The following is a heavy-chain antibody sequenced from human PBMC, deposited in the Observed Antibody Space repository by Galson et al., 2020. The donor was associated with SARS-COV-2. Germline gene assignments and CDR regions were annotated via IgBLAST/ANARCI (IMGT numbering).Heavy chain of an antibody. Sequence: NSGGSLRLSCAASGFTFSSYSMKWVRQAPGKGLEWVSSISSSSSYIYYADSVKGRFTISRDNAKNSLYLQMNSLRAEDTAVYYCARDPSMVRGVINDAFDIWGQGTMVTVPS. D-gene: IGHD3-10*01. CDR2: ISSSSSYI. CDR1: GFTFSSYS. J-gene: IGHJ3*02. V-gene: IGHV3-21*01. CDR3: ARDPSMVRGVINDAFDI.